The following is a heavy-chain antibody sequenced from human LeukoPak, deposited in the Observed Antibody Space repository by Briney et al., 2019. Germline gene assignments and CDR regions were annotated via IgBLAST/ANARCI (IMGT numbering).Heavy chain of an antibody. CDR3: AKCSPAPYYDSSGYYDFDY. D-gene: IGHD3-22*01. V-gene: IGHV3-23*01. CDR1: GFTFSSYA. CDR2: ISGSGGST. Sequence: GGSLRLSCAASGFTFSSYAMSWVRQAPGKGLEWVSAISGSGGSTYYADSVKGRFTISRDNSKNTLYLQMNSLRAEDTAVYYCAKCSPAPYYDSSGYYDFDYWGQGTLVTVSP. J-gene: IGHJ4*02.